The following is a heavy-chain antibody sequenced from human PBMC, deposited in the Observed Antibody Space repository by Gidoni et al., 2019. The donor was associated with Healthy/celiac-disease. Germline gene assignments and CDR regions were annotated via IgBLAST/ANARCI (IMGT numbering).Heavy chain of an antibody. CDR2: ISYDGSNK. D-gene: IGHD5-12*01. V-gene: IGHV3-30*01. CDR1: GFTFSSYA. Sequence: QVQLVASGGGVVQPGRSLRLSCAASGFTFSSYAMHWVRQAPGKGLEWVAVISYDGSNKYYADSVKGRFTISRDNSKNTLYLQMNSLRAEDTAVYYCARRSGYDEYYFDYWGQGTLVTVSS. CDR3: ARRSGYDEYYFDY. J-gene: IGHJ4*02.